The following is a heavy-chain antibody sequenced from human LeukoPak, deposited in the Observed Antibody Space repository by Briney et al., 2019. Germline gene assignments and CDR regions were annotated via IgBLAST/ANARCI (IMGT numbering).Heavy chain of an antibody. Sequence: ASVKVSCKASGYTFTRYDINWVRQATGQGLEWMGWMNPNSGNTGYAQKFQGRVTITRNTSISTAYMELSSLRSEDTAVYYCARAVDSDYYYYYMDVWGKGTTVTISS. CDR2: MNPNSGNT. CDR3: ARAVDSDYYYYYMDV. D-gene: IGHD5-24*01. J-gene: IGHJ6*03. V-gene: IGHV1-8*03. CDR1: GYTFTRYD.